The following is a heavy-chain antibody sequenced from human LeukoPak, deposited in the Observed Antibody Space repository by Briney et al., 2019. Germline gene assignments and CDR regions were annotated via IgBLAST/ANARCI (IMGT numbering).Heavy chain of an antibody. V-gene: IGHV1-69*10. CDR1: GGTFRRND. Sequence: SVKVSFKAFGGTFRRNDLTWVRQAPGQGLEWMGGFIPNLNIAHYAQKFKARVTITADESTTTAYMELRSLRSEDTAVYYCASSYSGYHYWGQGTLVTVSS. CDR2: FIPNLNIA. D-gene: IGHD5-12*01. CDR3: ASSYSGYHY. J-gene: IGHJ4*02.